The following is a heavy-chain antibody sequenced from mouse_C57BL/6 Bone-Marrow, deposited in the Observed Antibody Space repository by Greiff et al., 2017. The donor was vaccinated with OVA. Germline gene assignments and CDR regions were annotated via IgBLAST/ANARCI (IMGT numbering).Heavy chain of an antibody. V-gene: IGHV5-12*01. CDR1: GFTFSDYY. D-gene: IGHD1-1*01. Sequence: EVKLMESGGGLVQPGGSLKLSCAASGFTFSDYYMYWVRQTPEKRLEWVAYISNGGGSTYYPDTVKGRFTISRDNAKNTLYLQMSRLKSEDTAMYYCARLQIYSYWGQGTLVTVSA. J-gene: IGHJ3*01. CDR3: ARLQIYSY. CDR2: ISNGGGST.